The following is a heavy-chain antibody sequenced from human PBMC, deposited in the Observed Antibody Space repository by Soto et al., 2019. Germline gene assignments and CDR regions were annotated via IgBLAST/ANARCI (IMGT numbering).Heavy chain of an antibody. CDR3: ARARGGDSGDYASLFDL. CDR2: IHDSGNT. CDR1: GGSVSIGDYL. D-gene: IGHD4-17*01. J-gene: IGHJ5*02. V-gene: IGHV4-30-4*01. Sequence: VQLQESGPGLVTPSQTLSLTCTVFGGSVSIGDYLWSWIRQRPGKGLEWIGYIHDSGNTYYNPSLKSRVTISLDTSKNQFALEVTSMTAADTAVYFCARARGGDSGDYASLFDLWGQGNLVTVSS.